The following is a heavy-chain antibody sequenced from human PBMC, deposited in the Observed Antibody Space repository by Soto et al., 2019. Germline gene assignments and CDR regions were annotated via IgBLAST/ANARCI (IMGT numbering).Heavy chain of an antibody. CDR2: INSDGSST. CDR3: ARDLNMGY. CDR1: GFTFSSYW. J-gene: IGHJ4*02. D-gene: IGHD3-10*01. V-gene: IGHV3-74*01. Sequence: EVQLVESGGGLVQPGGSLRLSCAASGFTFSSYWMHWVRQAPGKGLVWVSRINSDGSSTSYADSVKGRFTSSRDNAKNTLNLEMTSLTDEDTAVYCFARDLNMGYWGQGTLVTVSS.